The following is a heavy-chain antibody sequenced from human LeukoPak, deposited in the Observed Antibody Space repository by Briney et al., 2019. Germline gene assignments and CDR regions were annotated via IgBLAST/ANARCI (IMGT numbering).Heavy chain of an antibody. CDR2: FDPEDGET. V-gene: IGHV1-24*01. D-gene: IGHD1-1*01. CDR3: ATGTTTLPWFDP. J-gene: IGHJ5*02. Sequence: ASVKVSCKVSGYTLTELSMHWVRQAPGKGLEWMGGFDPEDGETIYAQKFQGRVTMTEDTFTDTAYMELSSLRSEDTAVYYCATGTTTLPWFDPWGQGTLVTVSS. CDR1: GYTLTELS.